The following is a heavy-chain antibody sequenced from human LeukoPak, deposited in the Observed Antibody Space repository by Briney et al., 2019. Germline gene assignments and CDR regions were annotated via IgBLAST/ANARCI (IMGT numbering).Heavy chain of an antibody. J-gene: IGHJ4*02. V-gene: IGHV4-4*07. CDR1: GGSINFYY. Sequence: PSETLSLTCTVSGGSINFYYWSWIRQPAGKGLEWIGRIYSTGSTNYSPSLKSRVTMSVDKSKNQFSLNLSSVTAADTAVYYCARGIADPYTFDSWGQGTLVTVSS. D-gene: IGHD6-13*01. CDR2: IYSTGST. CDR3: ARGIADPYTFDS.